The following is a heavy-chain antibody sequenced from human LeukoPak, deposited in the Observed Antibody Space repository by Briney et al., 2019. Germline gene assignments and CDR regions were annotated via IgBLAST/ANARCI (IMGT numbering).Heavy chain of an antibody. CDR2: ITGSGITT. J-gene: IGHJ4*02. V-gene: IGHV3-23*01. Sequence: PGGSLRLSCAASRFTFSTYAMSWVRQAPGKGLEWVSAITGSGITTYYADFVKGRFTISRDNSKNTLFLQMNSLRAEDTAIYYCAKDTTTVTTGYFDFWGQGTLVAVSS. D-gene: IGHD4-17*01. CDR1: RFTFSTYA. CDR3: AKDTTTVTTGYFDF.